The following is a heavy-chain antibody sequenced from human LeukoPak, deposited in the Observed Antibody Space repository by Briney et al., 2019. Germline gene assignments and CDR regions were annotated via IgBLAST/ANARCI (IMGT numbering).Heavy chain of an antibody. J-gene: IGHJ4*02. CDR3: ARGTGYGSGSRDY. CDR2: MNPNSGNT. Sequence: GASVKVSCKASGYTFTSYDINWVRQAAGQGLEWMGWMNPNSGNTGYAQKFQGRVTMTRNISISTAYMELSSLKSEDTAMYYCARGTGYGSGSRDYWGQGTLVIVSS. CDR1: GYTFTSYD. D-gene: IGHD3-10*01. V-gene: IGHV1-8*01.